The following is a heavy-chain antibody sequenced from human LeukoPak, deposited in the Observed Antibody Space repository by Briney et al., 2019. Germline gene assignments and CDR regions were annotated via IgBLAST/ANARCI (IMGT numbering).Heavy chain of an antibody. CDR1: GGSISSYY. V-gene: IGHV4-4*07. Sequence: SETLSLTCTVSGGSISSYYWSWIRQPAGKGLEWIGRIYTSGSTNYNPSLKSRVTMSVDTSKNQFSLKLSSVTAADTAAYYCAREDSSGYWGGAFDIWGQGTMVTVSS. CDR2: IYTSGST. D-gene: IGHD3-22*01. CDR3: AREDSSGYWGGAFDI. J-gene: IGHJ3*02.